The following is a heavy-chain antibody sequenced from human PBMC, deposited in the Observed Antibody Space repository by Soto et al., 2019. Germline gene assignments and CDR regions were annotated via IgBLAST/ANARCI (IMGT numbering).Heavy chain of an antibody. CDR2: INHSGST. V-gene: IGHV4-34*01. Sequence: LLQLRRPCPSPALSMVGPSVVTTGAGSASPQGRGWSGLGKINHSGSTNYNPSLKSRVTISVDTSKNQFSLKLSSVTAADTAVYYCARNGDAFDIWGQGTMVTVSS. CDR1: VGPSVVTT. J-gene: IGHJ3*02. CDR3: ARNGDAFDI.